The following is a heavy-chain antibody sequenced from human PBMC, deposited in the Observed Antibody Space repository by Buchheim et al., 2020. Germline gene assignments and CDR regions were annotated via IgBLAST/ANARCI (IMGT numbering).Heavy chain of an antibody. V-gene: IGHV4-34*01. CDR2: INHSGST. J-gene: IGHJ5*02. CDR3: ARKGRDYVWGSYRSDGSHSYRNWFDP. CDR1: GGSFSGYY. D-gene: IGHD3-16*02. Sequence: QVQLQQWGAGLLKPSETLSLTCAVYGGSFSGYYWSWIRQPPGKGLEWIGEINHSGSTNYNPSLKSRVTISVDTSKNQFSLKLSSVTAADMAVYYCARKGRDYVWGSYRSDGSHSYRNWFDPWGQGTL.